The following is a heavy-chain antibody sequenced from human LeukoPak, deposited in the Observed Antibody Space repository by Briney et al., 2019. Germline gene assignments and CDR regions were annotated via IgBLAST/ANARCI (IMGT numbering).Heavy chain of an antibody. Sequence: PGRSLKLSCRSSGFSFEDFAMGWVRQAPGKGLEWLGFVRTKFFGATTQYAPSVKGRFTMPRDDSNSIAYLQMNGLRTEDTAVFFCIRLGGSGHDRFDAWGQGTLVTASS. V-gene: IGHV3-49*04. J-gene: IGHJ4*02. CDR3: IRLGGSGHDRFDA. D-gene: IGHD5-12*01. CDR2: VRTKFFGATT. CDR1: GFSFEDFA.